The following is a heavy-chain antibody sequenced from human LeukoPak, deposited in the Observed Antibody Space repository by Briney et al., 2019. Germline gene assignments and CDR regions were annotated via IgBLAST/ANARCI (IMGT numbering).Heavy chain of an antibody. CDR3: VRTGDTERFDC. CDR2: IRYNGSKK. D-gene: IGHD3/OR15-3a*01. CDR1: GFTFSSYG. Sequence: QPGGSLRLSCAASGFTFSSYGMHWVRQAPGKGLEWVALIRYNGSKKDYADSVKGRFTISRDNSKNTLYLQMNSLRAEDTAMYYCVRTGDTERFDCWGQGTLVTVSS. J-gene: IGHJ4*02. V-gene: IGHV3-30*02.